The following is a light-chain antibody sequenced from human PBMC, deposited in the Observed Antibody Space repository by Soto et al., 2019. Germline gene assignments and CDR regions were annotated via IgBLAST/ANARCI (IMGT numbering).Light chain of an antibody. V-gene: IGKV3-20*01. Sequence: EIVMTQSPATLSVSPGERATLSCRASQSVGSDLAWYQQKPGQAPRLLIYGASSRATGIPDRFSGSGSGTDFPLTISRLEPEDFAVYYCQQYGSSPPVTFGGGTKVDIK. J-gene: IGKJ4*01. CDR3: QQYGSSPPVT. CDR1: QSVGSD. CDR2: GAS.